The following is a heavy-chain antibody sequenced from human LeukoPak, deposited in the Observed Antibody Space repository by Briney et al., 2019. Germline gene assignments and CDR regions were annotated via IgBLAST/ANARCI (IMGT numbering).Heavy chain of an antibody. J-gene: IGHJ4*02. Sequence: ASVKVSCKASGYTFTSYAMNWVRQAPGQGLEWMGWINTSTGNPTYAQGFTGRFVFSLDTSVSTAYLQISSLKAEGTAVYYCARGPLGLWFGGLYDYWGQGTLVTVSS. D-gene: IGHD3-10*01. CDR1: GYTFTSYA. CDR3: ARGPLGLWFGGLYDY. V-gene: IGHV7-4-1*02. CDR2: INTSTGNP.